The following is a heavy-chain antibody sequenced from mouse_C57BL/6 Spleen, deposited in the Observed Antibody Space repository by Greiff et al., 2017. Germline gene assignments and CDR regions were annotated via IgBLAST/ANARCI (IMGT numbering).Heavy chain of an antibody. CDR1: GYTFTSYW. D-gene: IGHD2-3*01. V-gene: IGHV1-59*01. CDR2: IDPSDSYT. J-gene: IGHJ4*01. CDR3: AKYDGSSMDY. Sequence: VQLQQPGAELVRPGTSVKLSCKASGYTFTSYWMHWVKQRPGQGLEWIGVIDPSDSYTNYNQKFKGKATLTVDPSSSTAYMQLSSLTSEDSAVYYCAKYDGSSMDYWGQGTSVTVSS.